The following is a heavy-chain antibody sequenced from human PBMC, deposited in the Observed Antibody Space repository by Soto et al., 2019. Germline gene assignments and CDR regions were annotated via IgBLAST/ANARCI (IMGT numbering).Heavy chain of an antibody. CDR1: GGSISSSSYY. J-gene: IGHJ4*02. D-gene: IGHD3-9*01. V-gene: IGHV4-39*01. CDR3: AKGEERRYFDWLLLDY. Sequence: SETLSLTCTVSGGSISSSSYYWGWIRQPPGKGLEWIGSIYYSGSTYYNPSLKSRVTISVDTSKNQFSLKLSSVTAADTAVYYCAKGEERRYFDWLLLDYWGQGTLVTVSS. CDR2: IYYSGST.